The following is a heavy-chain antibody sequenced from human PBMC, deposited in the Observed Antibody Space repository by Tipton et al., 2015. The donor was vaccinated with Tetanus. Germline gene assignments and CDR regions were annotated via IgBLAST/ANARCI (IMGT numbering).Heavy chain of an antibody. Sequence: LVQSGAEVKKPGASVKVSCKASGYTFTSYGISWVRQAPGQGLEWMGWISAYNGNTNYAQKLQGRVTMTTDTSTSTAYMELRSLRSDDTAVYYCARDVGRDYYDSSGYYMDVWGKGTTVTVSS. V-gene: IGHV1-18*01. CDR3: ARDVGRDYYDSSGYYMDV. CDR1: GYTFTSYG. D-gene: IGHD3-22*01. J-gene: IGHJ6*03. CDR2: ISAYNGNT.